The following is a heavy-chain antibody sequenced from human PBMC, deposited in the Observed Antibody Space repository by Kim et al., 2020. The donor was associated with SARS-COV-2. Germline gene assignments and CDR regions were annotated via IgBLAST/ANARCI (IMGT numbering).Heavy chain of an antibody. J-gene: IGHJ6*02. D-gene: IGHD6-6*01. CDR1: GFTVSSNY. Sequence: GGSLRLSCAASGFTVSSNYMSWVRQAPGKGLEWVSVIYSGGSTYYADSVKGRFTISRHNSKNTLYLQMNSLRAEDTAVYYCARDNYSSSRQLGGYYYYYGMDVWGQGTTVTVSS. CDR2: IYSGGST. V-gene: IGHV3-53*04. CDR3: ARDNYSSSRQLGGYYYYYGMDV.